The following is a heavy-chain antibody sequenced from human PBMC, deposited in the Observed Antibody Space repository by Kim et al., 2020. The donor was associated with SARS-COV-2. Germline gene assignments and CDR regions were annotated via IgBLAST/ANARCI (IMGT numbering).Heavy chain of an antibody. CDR2: INHSGST. CDR1: GGSFSGYY. J-gene: IGHJ3*02. V-gene: IGHV4-34*01. D-gene: IGHD6-13*01. CDR3: ETRPLPRGRQQLWSRPTPNDAFDI. Sequence: SETLSLTCAVYGGSFSGYYWSWIRQPPGKGLEWIGEINHSGSTNYNPSLKSRVTISVDTSKNQFSLKLSSVTAADTAVYYRETRPLPRGRQQLWSRPTPNDAFDIWGQGTMVTVSS.